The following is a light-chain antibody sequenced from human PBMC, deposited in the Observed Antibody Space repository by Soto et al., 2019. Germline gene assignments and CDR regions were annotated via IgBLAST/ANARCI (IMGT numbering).Light chain of an antibody. CDR2: GAS. J-gene: IGKJ3*01. Sequence: IQLTQSPSSLSATVVDRVTITCRASQGISNYLVWYQQKPGKAPNLLIYGASTLQSGVPSRFSGSGSGTDFTLTIDSLQPEDVATYYCQQLNNYSRTFGPGTKVDIK. CDR3: QQLNNYSRT. V-gene: IGKV1-9*01. CDR1: QGISNY.